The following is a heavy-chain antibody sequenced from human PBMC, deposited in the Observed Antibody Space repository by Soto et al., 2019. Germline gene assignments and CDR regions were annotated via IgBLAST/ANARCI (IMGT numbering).Heavy chain of an antibody. D-gene: IGHD5-18*01. CDR2: IYYSGST. J-gene: IGHJ4*02. V-gene: IGHV4-31*03. CDR1: GGSISSGGYY. Sequence: SETLSLTCTVSGGSISSGGYYWSWIRQHPGKGLEWIGYIYYSGSTYYNPSLKSRVTISVDTSKNQFSLKLSSVTAADTAVYYCARGLVDTAMVTDGVIDYWGQGTLVTVSS. CDR3: ARGLVDTAMVTDGVIDY.